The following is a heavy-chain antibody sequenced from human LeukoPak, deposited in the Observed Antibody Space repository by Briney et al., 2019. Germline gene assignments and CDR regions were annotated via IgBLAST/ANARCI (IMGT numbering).Heavy chain of an antibody. J-gene: IGHJ3*02. Sequence: GGSLRLSCAASGFTFSTYSMNWVRQAPGKGLEWVSYISSSSNTIYYADSVKGRFTISRDNAKNSLFLQMNSLRAEDTAVYYCARSGGDSHDAFDIWGQGTMVTVSS. V-gene: IGHV3-48*01. CDR2: ISSSSNTI. CDR1: GFTFSTYS. D-gene: IGHD4-23*01. CDR3: ARSGGDSHDAFDI.